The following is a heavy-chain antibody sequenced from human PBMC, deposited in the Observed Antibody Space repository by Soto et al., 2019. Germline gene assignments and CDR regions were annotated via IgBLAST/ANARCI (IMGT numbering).Heavy chain of an antibody. CDR1: GFTYSSHG. CDR3: AIDGQYRTDGFDI. CDR2: LSRGGGST. D-gene: IGHD5-12*01. V-gene: IGHV3-23*01. J-gene: IGHJ3*02. Sequence: EAQLLESGGELIQPGGSLRLSCAASGFTYSSHGMSWVRQAPGKGLEWIAGLSRGGGSTYYADSVKGRFTISRDNSKNTLELIMNSLRVEDTALYYCAIDGQYRTDGFDIWGQGTMVTVSS.